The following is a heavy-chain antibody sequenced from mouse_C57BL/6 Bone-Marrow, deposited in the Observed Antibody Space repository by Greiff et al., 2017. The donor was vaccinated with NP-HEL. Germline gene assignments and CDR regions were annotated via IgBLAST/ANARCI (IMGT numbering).Heavy chain of an antibody. CDR3: ARGGVTTPFFDY. CDR2: IHPNSGST. CDR1: GYTFTSYW. Sequence: HVQLKQPGAELVKPGASVKLSCKASGYTFTSYWMHWVKQRPGQGLEWIGMIHPNSGSTNYNEKFKSKATLTVDKSSSTAYMQLSSLTSEDSAVYYCARGGVTTPFFDYWGQGTTLTVSS. D-gene: IGHD2-2*01. J-gene: IGHJ2*01. V-gene: IGHV1-64*01.